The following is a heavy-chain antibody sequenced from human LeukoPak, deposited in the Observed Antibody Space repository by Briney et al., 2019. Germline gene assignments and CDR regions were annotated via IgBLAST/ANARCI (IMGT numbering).Heavy chain of an antibody. CDR1: GDSISSYY. J-gene: IGHJ3*02. D-gene: IGHD3-16*01. CDR2: IYSSENT. CDR3: AVGGSAFDI. V-gene: IGHV4-4*07. Sequence: SETLSLTCSVSGDSISSYYWNWIRQPAGKGLEWIGRIYSSENTNYNPSLKSRVTMSVDTSKNQFSLKLSSVTAADTAVYYCAVGGSAFDIWGQGTMVTVSS.